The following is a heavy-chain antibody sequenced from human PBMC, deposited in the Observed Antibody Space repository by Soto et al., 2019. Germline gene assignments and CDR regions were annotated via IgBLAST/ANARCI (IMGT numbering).Heavy chain of an antibody. Sequence: PGGSLKLSCAASEFTCSSYAMPCVRQAPGKGLEWVAVISYDGSNKYYADSVKGRFTISRANSKNTLYLQMNSLRAEDTAVYYCAKSGTPPRTLSFLSGYDVPPTWKYGMYVGGQGNT. J-gene: IGHJ6*02. CDR3: AKSGTPPRTLSFLSGYDVPPTWKYGMYV. V-gene: IGHV3-30-3*01. D-gene: IGHD3-3*01. CDR2: ISYDGSNK. CDR1: EFTCSSYA.